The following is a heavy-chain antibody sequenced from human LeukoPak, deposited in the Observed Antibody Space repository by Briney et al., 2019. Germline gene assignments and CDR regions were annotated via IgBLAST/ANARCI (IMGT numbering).Heavy chain of an antibody. J-gene: IGHJ4*02. V-gene: IGHV3-30*09. Sequence: GGSLRLSCAASGFTFSSYAMHWVRQAPGKGLEWVAVISYDGSNKYYADSVKGRFAISRDNSKNTPYLQMNSLRAEDTAVYYCARELERTLDYWGQGTLVTVSS. D-gene: IGHD1-1*01. CDR2: ISYDGSNK. CDR1: GFTFSSYA. CDR3: ARELERTLDY.